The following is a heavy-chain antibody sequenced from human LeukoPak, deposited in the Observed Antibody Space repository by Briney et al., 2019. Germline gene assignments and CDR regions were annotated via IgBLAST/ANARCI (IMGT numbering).Heavy chain of an antibody. CDR1: GFTFSSYG. Sequence: PGRSLRLSCAASGFTFSSYGMHWVRQAPGKGLEWVAVISYDGSNKYYADSVKGRFTISRENSKNTLYLQMNSLRAEDTAVYYCAKSTPTDIVVAVAALDYWGQGTLVTVSS. CDR3: AKSTPTDIVVAVAALDY. D-gene: IGHD2-15*01. CDR2: ISYDGSNK. J-gene: IGHJ4*02. V-gene: IGHV3-30*18.